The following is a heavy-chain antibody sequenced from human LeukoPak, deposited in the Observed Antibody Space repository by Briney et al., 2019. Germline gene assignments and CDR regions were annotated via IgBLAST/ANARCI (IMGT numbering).Heavy chain of an antibody. CDR3: ARDPRGPTGYDSSARDTFEC. V-gene: IGHV3-30*09. J-gene: IGHJ4*02. D-gene: IGHD3-22*01. CDR2: IFYDGDTK. Sequence: GGSLRLFCAASGFIFSDYAMHWVRQAPGKGLEWVAVIFYDGDTKYYADSVKGRFAISRDNSKSTLYLQVNSLRGEDTAVYYCARDPRGPTGYDSSARDTFECWGQGTLVTVSS. CDR1: GFIFSDYA.